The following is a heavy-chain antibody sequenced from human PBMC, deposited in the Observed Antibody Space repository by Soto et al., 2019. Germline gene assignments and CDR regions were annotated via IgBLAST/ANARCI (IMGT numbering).Heavy chain of an antibody. V-gene: IGHV6-1*01. Sequence: QTLSLTCAISGNGVSSNSAAWNWVRRSPSRGLEWLGRTYYRSKWYNDYAVSVKSRITINPDTSKNQFSLQLNSVTPEDTAVYYCARDLVPAGSSWYDWFYPWGQVTLVTVSS. CDR2: TYYRSKWYN. CDR1: GNGVSSNSAA. D-gene: IGHD6-13*01. CDR3: ARDLVPAGSSWYDWFYP. J-gene: IGHJ5*02.